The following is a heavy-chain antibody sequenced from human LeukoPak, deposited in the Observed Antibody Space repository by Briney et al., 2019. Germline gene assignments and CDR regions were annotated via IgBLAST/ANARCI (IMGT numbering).Heavy chain of an antibody. CDR2: INPNSGGT. Sequence: GASVKVSCKASGYTFTDYYMHWVRQAPGQGLEWMAWINPNSGGTNYAQKFQGRVTMTRDTSISTAYMELSRLTSDDTAVYYCARDRGGSGWYRDAFDIWGQGTMVTVSS. J-gene: IGHJ3*02. CDR3: ARDRGGSGWYRDAFDI. V-gene: IGHV1-2*02. CDR1: GYTFTDYY. D-gene: IGHD6-19*01.